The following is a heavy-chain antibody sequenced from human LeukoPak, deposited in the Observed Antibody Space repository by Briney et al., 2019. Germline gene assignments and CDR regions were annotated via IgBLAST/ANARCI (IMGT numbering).Heavy chain of an antibody. V-gene: IGHV3-21*01. CDR3: ASILGRSEDYMDV. J-gene: IGHJ6*03. D-gene: IGHD2-21*01. CDR1: GFTFNNYN. Sequence: GGSLRLSCAASGFTFNNYNMNWVRQAPGKGLEWVSSISSDTTYIFNADSVTGRFTISRDNAKNSLYLQMNSLRAEDTAVYYCASILGRSEDYMDVWGKGTTVTVSS. CDR2: ISSDTTYI.